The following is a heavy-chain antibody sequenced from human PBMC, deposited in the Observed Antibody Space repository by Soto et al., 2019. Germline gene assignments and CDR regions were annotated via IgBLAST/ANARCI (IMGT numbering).Heavy chain of an antibody. CDR1: GYTFTSYY. V-gene: IGHV1-46*01. D-gene: IGHD6-19*01. J-gene: IGHJ4*02. CDR3: ARVSDTNEWLDAYYFDY. Sequence: ASVKVSCKASGYTFTSYYMHWVRQAPGQGLEWMGIINPSGGSTSYAQKFQGRVTMTRDTSTSTVYMELSSLRSEDTAVYYCARVSDTNEWLDAYYFDYWGQGTLVPVSS. CDR2: INPSGGST.